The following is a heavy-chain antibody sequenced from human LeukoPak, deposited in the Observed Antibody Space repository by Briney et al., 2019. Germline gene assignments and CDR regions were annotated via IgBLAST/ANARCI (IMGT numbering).Heavy chain of an antibody. D-gene: IGHD2-2*01. CDR3: ARDSVVASYCSSTSCSRSDY. J-gene: IGHJ4*02. V-gene: IGHV1-18*01. CDR1: GYTFTSYG. CDR2: ISAYNGNT. Sequence: ASVKDSCKASGYTFTSYGISWVRQAPGQGLEWMGWISAYNGNTNYAQKLQVRVTMTTDTSTSTAYMELRSLRSDDTAVYYCARDSVVASYCSSTSCSRSDYWGQGTLVTVSS.